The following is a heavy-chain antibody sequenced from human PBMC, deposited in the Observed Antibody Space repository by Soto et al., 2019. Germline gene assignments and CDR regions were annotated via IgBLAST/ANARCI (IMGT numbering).Heavy chain of an antibody. CDR3: ARANDYGDYYYYGMDV. Sequence: GGSLRLSCAASGFTFSDYYMSWIRQAPGKGLEWVSYISSSGSTIYYADSVKGRFTISRDNAKNSLYLQMNSLRAEDTAVYYCARANDYGDYYYYGMDVWGQGTTVTVS. V-gene: IGHV3-11*01. CDR1: GFTFSDYY. D-gene: IGHD4-17*01. J-gene: IGHJ6*02. CDR2: ISSSGSTI.